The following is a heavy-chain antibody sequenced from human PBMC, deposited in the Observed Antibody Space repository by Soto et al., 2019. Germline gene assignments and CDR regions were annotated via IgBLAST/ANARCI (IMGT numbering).Heavy chain of an antibody. CDR2: INRDGSYI. CDR1: GFTFSSYS. D-gene: IGHD3-3*01. CDR3: ARDGGQAFDI. Sequence: PGGSLRLSCAASGFTFSSYSMNWVRQAPGKGLEWVSSINRDGSYIYYADSVKGRFTISRDNAKNSLYLQMNSLRAEDTAVYYCARDGGQAFDIWGQGTMVTVSS. J-gene: IGHJ3*02. V-gene: IGHV3-21*04.